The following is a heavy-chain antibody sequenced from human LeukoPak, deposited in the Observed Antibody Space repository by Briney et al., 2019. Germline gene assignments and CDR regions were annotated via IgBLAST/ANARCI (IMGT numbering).Heavy chain of an antibody. V-gene: IGHV3-30-3*01. D-gene: IGHD2-2*01. CDR3: ARHRSVVPAACYLIDY. CDR1: GFTFSSYA. CDR2: ISYDGSNK. J-gene: IGHJ4*02. Sequence: QAGGSLRLSCAASGFTFSSYAMHWVRQAPGEGREWVAVISYDGSNKYYADSVKGRVTISSDNSKNTLYLQMNSLRAVDTAVYYCARHRSVVPAACYLIDYWGQGTLVTVSS.